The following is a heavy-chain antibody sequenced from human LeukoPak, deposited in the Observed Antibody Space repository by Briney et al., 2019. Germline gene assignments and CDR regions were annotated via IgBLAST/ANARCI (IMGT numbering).Heavy chain of an antibody. V-gene: IGHV4-59*01. CDR1: GGSISNYW. J-gene: IGHJ4*02. CDR2: VVDSGGT. CDR3: ARGYSSSWNYIDY. Sequence: SETLSLTCNVSGGSISNYWWSWIRQPPGKGLEWNGYVVDSGGTNYNPSLKSRVTISVDTSKKQFSLKLSSVTAADTAVYYCARGYSSSWNYIDYWGQGTLVTVSS. D-gene: IGHD6-13*01.